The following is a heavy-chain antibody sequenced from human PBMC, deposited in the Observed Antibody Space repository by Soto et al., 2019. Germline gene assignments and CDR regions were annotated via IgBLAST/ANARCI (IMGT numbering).Heavy chain of an antibody. D-gene: IGHD6-13*01. CDR1: EGTFNSYA. CDR3: SSGASRWYPYVFVS. J-gene: IGHJ4*02. CDR2: IIPYYNTL. Sequence: QAQVVQSGAEVRKPGSSVKLACKASEGTFNSYAIAWVRQAPGQGLEGMGGIIPYYNTLNYAQKFQDRVTIPADDSTNTVYMELSSRRCDGTAVDFCSSGASRWYPYVFVSCAQGTLVTVSA. V-gene: IGHV1-69*01.